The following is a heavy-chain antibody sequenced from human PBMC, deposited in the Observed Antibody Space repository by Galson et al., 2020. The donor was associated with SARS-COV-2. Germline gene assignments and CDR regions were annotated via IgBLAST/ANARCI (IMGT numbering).Heavy chain of an antibody. J-gene: IGHJ4*02. Sequence: GGSLRLSCAASGFTFNSYAMTWVRQAPGKGLEWVSIISGSGGDTYYADFVKGRFTISRDNSKNTLYLQMNSLRAEDTAIYYCAKEATMIRGVILRPYYFDCWGQGTLVTVSS. D-gene: IGHD3-10*01. CDR2: ISGSGGDT. CDR1: GFTFNSYA. CDR3: AKEATMIRGVILRPYYFDC. V-gene: IGHV3-23*01.